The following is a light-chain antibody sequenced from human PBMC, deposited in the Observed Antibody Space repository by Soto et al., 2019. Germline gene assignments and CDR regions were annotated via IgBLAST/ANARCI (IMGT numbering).Light chain of an antibody. CDR3: ISYTTSSTPWV. CDR1: SSDVGAYTF. Sequence: QSALTQPASVSGSPGQSITISCTGTSSDVGAYTFVSWYQQHPGKVPKLMIYEVSNRPSGVSNRFSGSKSGNTASLTISGLQAEDEADYYCISYTTSSTPWVFGGGTKVTVL. J-gene: IGLJ3*02. CDR2: EVS. V-gene: IGLV2-14*01.